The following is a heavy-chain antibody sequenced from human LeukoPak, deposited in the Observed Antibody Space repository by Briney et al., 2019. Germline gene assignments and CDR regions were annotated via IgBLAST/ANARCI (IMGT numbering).Heavy chain of an antibody. J-gene: IGHJ4*02. CDR2: ISAYNGNT. CDR1: AYSFTRYG. CDR3: ARDKPAGGAGDY. D-gene: IGHD1-26*01. V-gene: IGHV1-18*01. Sequence: GASVKVSCKASAYSFTRYGVSWVRQAPGQGLEWMGWISAYNGNTNYAQKLQGRVTMTTDTSTSTAYMELRSLGSDDTAVYYCARDKPAGGAGDYWGQGTLVTVSS.